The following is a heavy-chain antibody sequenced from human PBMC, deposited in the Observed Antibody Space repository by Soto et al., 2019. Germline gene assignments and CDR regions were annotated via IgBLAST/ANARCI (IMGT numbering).Heavy chain of an antibody. Sequence: QVQLVESGGGVVQPGTSLRVSCVGSGFTFRSYVIHWVRQAPGKGLEGVALKSYDGSDKYYDDSVRGRFTISRDNSRNTVDLQMDSLRLEDTALYYCARWGTTGGLDVWGQGTLVSVSS. CDR2: KSYDGSDK. V-gene: IGHV3-30*19. CDR1: GFTFRSYV. J-gene: IGHJ1*01. D-gene: IGHD3-16*01. CDR3: ARWGTTGGLDV.